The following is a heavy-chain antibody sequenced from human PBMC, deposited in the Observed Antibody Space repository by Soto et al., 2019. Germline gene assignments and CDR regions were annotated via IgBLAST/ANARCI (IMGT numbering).Heavy chain of an antibody. CDR1: GFTFSSYA. CDR3: AKDAAPGGNYDHAFDY. D-gene: IGHD4-4*01. Sequence: PGGSLRLSCAASGFTFSSYAMSWVRQAPGKGLEWVSAISGSGGSTYYADSVKGRFTISRDNSKNTLYLQMNSLRAEDTAVYYCAKDAAPGGNYDHAFDYWGQGTLVTVSS. J-gene: IGHJ4*02. CDR2: ISGSGGST. V-gene: IGHV3-23*01.